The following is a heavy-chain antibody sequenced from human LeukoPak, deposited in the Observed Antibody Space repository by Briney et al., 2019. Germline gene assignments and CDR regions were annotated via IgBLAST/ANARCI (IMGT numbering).Heavy chain of an antibody. Sequence: PSETLSLTCTVSGGSISSYYWSWIRQPPGKGLEWIGYIYYSGSTNYNPSLKSRVTISVDTSKNQFSLKLSSVTAADTAVYYCARDPSIVWFGDLGMDVWGQGTTVTVSS. J-gene: IGHJ6*02. CDR1: GGSISSYY. D-gene: IGHD3-10*01. V-gene: IGHV4-59*01. CDR2: IYYSGST. CDR3: ARDPSIVWFGDLGMDV.